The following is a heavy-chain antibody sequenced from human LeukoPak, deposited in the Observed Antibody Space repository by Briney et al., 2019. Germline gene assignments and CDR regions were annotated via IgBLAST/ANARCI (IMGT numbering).Heavy chain of an antibody. CDR3: ARDRGFSYGYSYFDY. D-gene: IGHD5-18*01. J-gene: IGHJ4*02. Sequence: SETLSLTCTVSGGSISSSSYYWGWIRQPPGKGLEWIGSIYYSGSTYYNPSLKSRVTISVDTSKNQFSLKLSSVTASDTAVYYCARDRGFSYGYSYFDYWGQGTLVTVSS. V-gene: IGHV4-39*07. CDR2: IYYSGST. CDR1: GGSISSSSYY.